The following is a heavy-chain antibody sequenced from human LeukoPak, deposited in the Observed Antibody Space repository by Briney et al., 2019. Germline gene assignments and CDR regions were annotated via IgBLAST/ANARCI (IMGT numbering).Heavy chain of an antibody. V-gene: IGHV3-33*01. J-gene: IGHJ4*02. CDR3: ARVSGYSGTWYVDY. CDR1: GFTFKSYG. D-gene: IGHD6-13*01. Sequence: PGRSLRLSCVASGFTFKSYGMHWVRQAPGKGLERVAIIWYDGSNKYYADFVKGRFTTSRDNSKNTLYLQMNSLRADDTAVYYCARVSGYSGTWYVDYWGQGTLVTVSS. CDR2: IWYDGSNK.